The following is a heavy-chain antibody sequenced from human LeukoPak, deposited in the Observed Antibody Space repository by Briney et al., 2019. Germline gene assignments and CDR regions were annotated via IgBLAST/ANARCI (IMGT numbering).Heavy chain of an antibody. Sequence: ASVKVSCKASGYTFTGYYMHWVRQAPGQGLEWMGWINPNSGGTNYAQKFQGRVTITADKSTSTAYMELSSLRSEDTAVYYCARVQLLSYYYYMDVWGKGTTVTVSS. D-gene: IGHD2-2*01. CDR2: INPNSGGT. V-gene: IGHV1-2*02. CDR3: ARVQLLSYYYYMDV. J-gene: IGHJ6*03. CDR1: GYTFTGYY.